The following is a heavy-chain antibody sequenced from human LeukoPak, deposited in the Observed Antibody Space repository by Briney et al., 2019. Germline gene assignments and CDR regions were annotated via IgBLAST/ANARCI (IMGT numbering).Heavy chain of an antibody. V-gene: IGHV1-69*06. D-gene: IGHD1-26*01. Sequence: GASVKVSCKASGGTFSSYAISWVRQAPGQGLEWMGGIIPIFGTANYVQKFQGRVTITADKSTSTAYMELSSLRSEDTAVYYCAREDDTGRYMGDDAFDIWGQGTMVTVSS. J-gene: IGHJ3*02. CDR3: AREDDTGRYMGDDAFDI. CDR2: IIPIFGTA. CDR1: GGTFSSYA.